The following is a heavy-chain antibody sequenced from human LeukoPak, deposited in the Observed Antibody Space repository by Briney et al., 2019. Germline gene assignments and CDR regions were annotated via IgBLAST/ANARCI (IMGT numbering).Heavy chain of an antibody. V-gene: IGHV3-23*01. CDR1: GFTFSSYA. D-gene: IGHD3-22*01. J-gene: IGHJ4*02. Sequence: GGSLRLSCAASGFTFSSYATSWVRQAPGKGLEWVSAISGSGGSTYYADSVKGRFTISRDNSKNTLYLQMNSLRAEDTAVYYCAKSYYYDSSGYYSPASYFDYWGQGTLVTVSS. CDR2: ISGSGGST. CDR3: AKSYYYDSSGYYSPASYFDY.